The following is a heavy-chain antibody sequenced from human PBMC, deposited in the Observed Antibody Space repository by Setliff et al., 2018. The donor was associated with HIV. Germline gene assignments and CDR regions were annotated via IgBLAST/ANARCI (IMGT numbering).Heavy chain of an antibody. CDR1: GGSITSYY. CDR2: IYPTGST. V-gene: IGHV4-4*07. CDR3: AREVDNPRDAFDI. J-gene: IGHJ3*02. Sequence: LSETLSLTCTVSGGSITSYYWSWIRQPAGKGLEWIGHIYPTGSTNYNPSLKSRVAMSIDTSTNQFSLRVTSMTAADTAVYYCAREVDNPRDAFDIWGQGTMVTVSS.